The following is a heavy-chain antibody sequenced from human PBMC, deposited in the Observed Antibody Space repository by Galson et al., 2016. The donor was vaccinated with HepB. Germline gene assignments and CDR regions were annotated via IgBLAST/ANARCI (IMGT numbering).Heavy chain of an antibody. D-gene: IGHD6-13*01. J-gene: IGHJ4*02. CDR2: ISAYNGNT. CDR1: GYTFTSYG. V-gene: IGHV1-18*01. CDR3: ARVFSSSWYGDYFDY. Sequence: SVKVSCKASGYTFTSYGISWVRQAPGQGLEWMGWISAYNGNTRHAQKLQGRVTMTTDTSTSTAYMELRSLRSDDTAVYYCARVFSSSWYGDYFDYWGQGTLVTVSS.